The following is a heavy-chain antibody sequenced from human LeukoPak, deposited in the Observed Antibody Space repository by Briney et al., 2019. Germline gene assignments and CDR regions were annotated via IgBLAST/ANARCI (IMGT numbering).Heavy chain of an antibody. Sequence: PGGSLRLSCAASGFTFSSSWMQWVRQAPGKGLVWVSRINSDGSTTNYADSVKGRFTISRDNAKNSLYLQMNSLRAEDTAVYYCARAPYGGYYYFDYWGQGTLVTVSS. CDR3: ARAPYGGYYYFDY. CDR2: INSDGSTT. J-gene: IGHJ4*02. V-gene: IGHV3-74*01. CDR1: GFTFSSSW. D-gene: IGHD5-12*01.